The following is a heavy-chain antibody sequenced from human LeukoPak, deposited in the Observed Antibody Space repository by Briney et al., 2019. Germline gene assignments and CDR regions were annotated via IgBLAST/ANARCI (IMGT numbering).Heavy chain of an antibody. CDR3: ARESRLVLPAFS. D-gene: IGHD2/OR15-2a*01. CDR2: ISSSSSYI. J-gene: IGHJ5*02. V-gene: IGHV3-21*01. Sequence: GGSLRLSCAASGFTFSSYSMNWVRQAPGKGLEWVSSISSSSSYIYYADSVKGRFTISRDNAKNSLYLQMNSLRAEDTAVYYCARESRLVLPAFSWGQGTLVTVSS. CDR1: GFTFSSYS.